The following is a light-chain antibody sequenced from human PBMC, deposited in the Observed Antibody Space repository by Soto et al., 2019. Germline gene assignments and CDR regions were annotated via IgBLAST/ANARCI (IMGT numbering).Light chain of an antibody. V-gene: IGKV3-11*01. J-gene: IGKJ5*01. Sequence: IALTQSPGTLSLSPVEIATLSCMASQSVSSYLAWYQQKPGQAPRLLIYDASNRATGIPARFSGSGSGTDFTLTISSLEPEDFAVYYCQQRSNWPSITFGQGTRLEIK. CDR2: DAS. CDR3: QQRSNWPSIT. CDR1: QSVSSY.